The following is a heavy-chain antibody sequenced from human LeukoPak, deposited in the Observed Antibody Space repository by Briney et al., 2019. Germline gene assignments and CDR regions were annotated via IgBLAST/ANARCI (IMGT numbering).Heavy chain of an antibody. J-gene: IGHJ4*02. CDR1: GFTFDDYA. D-gene: IGHD3-16*02. Sequence: TGGSLRLSCAASGFTFDDYAMHWVRQAPGKGLEWVSLISGDGGSTYYADSVKGRFTISRDNSKSSLYLQMNSLRTEDTALYYCAKASPSYVWGSYRLRPFDYWGQGTLVTVSS. CDR3: AKASPSYVWGSYRLRPFDY. V-gene: IGHV3-43*02. CDR2: ISGDGGST.